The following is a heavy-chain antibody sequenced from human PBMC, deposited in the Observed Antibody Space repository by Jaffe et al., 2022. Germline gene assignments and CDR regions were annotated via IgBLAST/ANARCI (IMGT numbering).Heavy chain of an antibody. J-gene: IGHJ4*02. CDR2: IYYSGST. Sequence: QVQLQESGPGLVKPSETLSLTCTVSGGSISSYYWSWIRQPPGKGLEWIGYIYYSGSTNYNPSLKSRVTISVDTSKNQFSLKLSSVTAADTAVYYCARWVHDYGDYWGQGTLVTVSS. CDR1: GGSISSYY. CDR3: ARWVHDYGDY. V-gene: IGHV4-59*01. D-gene: IGHD1-1*01.